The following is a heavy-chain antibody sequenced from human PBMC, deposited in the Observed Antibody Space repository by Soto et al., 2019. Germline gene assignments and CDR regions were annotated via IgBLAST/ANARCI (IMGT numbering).Heavy chain of an antibody. CDR1: GFTFSSYA. CDR3: AKDSSTRSGWYFLIDY. J-gene: IGHJ4*02. V-gene: IGHV3-23*01. Sequence: PGGSLRLSCAASGFTFSSYAMSWVRQAPGKGLEWVSAISGSGGSTYYADSVRGRFTISRDNSKNTLYLQMNSLRAEDTAVYYCAKDSSTRSGWYFLIDYWGQGTLVTVSS. CDR2: ISGSGGST. D-gene: IGHD6-19*01.